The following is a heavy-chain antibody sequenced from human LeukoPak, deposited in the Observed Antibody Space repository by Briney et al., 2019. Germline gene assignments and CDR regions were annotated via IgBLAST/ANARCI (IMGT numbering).Heavy chain of an antibody. Sequence: PSETLSLTCTASGDSISGYYWSWIRQPPGKGLEWIGYIYYSGTTNYNPSLKSRVTISEDTSENQFSLRLSSVTAADTAVYYCARTTSYYYYGMDVWGHGTPVTVSS. D-gene: IGHD1-1*01. CDR1: GDSISGYY. CDR2: IYYSGTT. V-gene: IGHV4-59*08. J-gene: IGHJ6*02. CDR3: ARTTSYYYYGMDV.